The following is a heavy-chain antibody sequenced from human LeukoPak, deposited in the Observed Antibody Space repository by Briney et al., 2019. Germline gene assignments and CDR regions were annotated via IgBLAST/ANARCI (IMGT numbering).Heavy chain of an antibody. CDR1: GFTFSSYC. V-gene: IGHV3-30*02. CDR2: ILDDGSNK. Sequence: GGSLRLSCAASGFTFSSYCMHWVRQAPRKGLEWGAFILDDGSNKYYADSVKGRFTISRDNSQNTLYLQMNSLRAADTAVYYCAKDGNYDFWSGYHAYSDYWGQGTLVTVSS. J-gene: IGHJ4*02. CDR3: AKDGNYDFWSGYHAYSDY. D-gene: IGHD3-3*01.